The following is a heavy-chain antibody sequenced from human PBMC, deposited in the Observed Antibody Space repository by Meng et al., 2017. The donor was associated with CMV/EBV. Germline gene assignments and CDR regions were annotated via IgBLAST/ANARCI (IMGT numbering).Heavy chain of an antibody. D-gene: IGHD6-13*01. CDR2: IYSGGST. CDR1: GFTFSSYS. CDR3: ARGSRVGIAAAGTATRLYYFDY. V-gene: IGHV3-53*05. Sequence: GESLKISCAASGFTFSSYSMNWVRQAPGKGLEWVSVIYSGGSTYYADSVKGRFTISRDNSKNTLYLQMNSLRSEDTAVYYCARGSRVGIAAAGTATRLYYFDYWGQGTLVTVSS. J-gene: IGHJ4*02.